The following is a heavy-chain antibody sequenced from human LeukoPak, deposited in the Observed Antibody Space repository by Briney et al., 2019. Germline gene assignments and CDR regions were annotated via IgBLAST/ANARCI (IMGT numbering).Heavy chain of an antibody. D-gene: IGHD3-16*01. V-gene: IGHV3-53*01. J-gene: IGHJ6*02. CDR3: ARDGGGYYGMDV. Sequence: GGSLILSCAASGFTVSSNYMSWVRQAPGKGLEWVSVIYSAGSTYYADTVKGRFTISRDNPKNTLYLQMNSLRAEDTAVYYCARDGGGYYGMDVWGQGTTVTVSS. CDR2: IYSAGST. CDR1: GFTVSSNY.